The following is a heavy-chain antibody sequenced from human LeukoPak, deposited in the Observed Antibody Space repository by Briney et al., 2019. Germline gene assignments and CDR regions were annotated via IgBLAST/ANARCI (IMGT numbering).Heavy chain of an antibody. V-gene: IGHV3-74*01. J-gene: IGHJ6*02. Sequence: GGSLRLSCAASGFTFSTYWMHWVRQAPGKGLVWVSRIKSDGSSTSYADSVRGRFTISRDNTKNTLYLQMNSLRAEDTAVYYCARVGDYYYGMDVWGQGTTVTVSS. CDR1: GFTFSTYW. CDR2: IKSDGSST. CDR3: ARVGDYYYGMDV. D-gene: IGHD3-16*01.